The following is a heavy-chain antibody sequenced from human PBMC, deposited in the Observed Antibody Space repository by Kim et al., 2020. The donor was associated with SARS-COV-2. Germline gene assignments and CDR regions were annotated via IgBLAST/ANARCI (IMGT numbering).Heavy chain of an antibody. CDR1: GYSITSGYY. J-gene: IGHJ4*02. V-gene: IGHV4-38-2*02. Sequence: SETLSLTCSVSGYSITSGYYWAWIRQPPGKGLQWIGNLFHSGSTYYTPPLKSRVTTSLDTSRNQFSLNLSSVTVADTAVYYCARVHTSSWEIDYWGQGTL. D-gene: IGHD6-13*01. CDR3: ARVHTSSWEIDY. CDR2: LFHSGST.